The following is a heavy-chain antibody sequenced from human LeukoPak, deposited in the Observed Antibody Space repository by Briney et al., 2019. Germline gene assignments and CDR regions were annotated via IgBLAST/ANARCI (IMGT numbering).Heavy chain of an antibody. Sequence: GGSLRLSCAASGFTFSSYRMNWVRQAPGKGLEWVSSITGSSTSIYYADSVKGRFTISRDNAKNSLYLQMNSLRDEDTAVYYCARDGTYGDYNYYYGLDVWGQGTPVTVSS. CDR1: GFTFSSYR. CDR3: ARDGTYGDYNYYYGLDV. D-gene: IGHD4-17*01. CDR2: ITGSSTSI. J-gene: IGHJ6*02. V-gene: IGHV3-21*01.